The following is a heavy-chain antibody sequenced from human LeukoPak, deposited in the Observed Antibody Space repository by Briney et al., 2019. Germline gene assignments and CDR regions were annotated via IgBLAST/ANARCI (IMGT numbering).Heavy chain of an antibody. V-gene: IGHV1-69*13. CDR3: ARMGCSSTSCYYAFDI. J-gene: IGHJ3*02. CDR1: GGTFSSYA. Sequence: SVKVSCKASGGTFSSYAISWVRQAPGQGLEWVGGIIPIFGTANYAQKFQGRVTITADESTSTDYMELSSLRSEDTAVYYCARMGCSSTSCYYAFDIWGQGTMVTVSS. D-gene: IGHD2-2*01. CDR2: IIPIFGTA.